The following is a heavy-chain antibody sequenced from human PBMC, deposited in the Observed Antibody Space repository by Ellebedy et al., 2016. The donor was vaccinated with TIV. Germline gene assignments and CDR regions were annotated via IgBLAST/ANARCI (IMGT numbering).Heavy chain of an antibody. Sequence: AASVKVSCKASGGTFSSYLFNWVRQAPGQGLEWMGGTIPIFDTKDYAQKFQGRVTITADESTSTAYMELSSLRSEDTAVYYCAREEIVGAAGDYYYYGMDVWGQGTTVTVSS. CDR2: TIPIFDTK. J-gene: IGHJ6*02. V-gene: IGHV1-69*13. D-gene: IGHD1-26*01. CDR3: AREEIVGAAGDYYYYGMDV. CDR1: GGTFSSYL.